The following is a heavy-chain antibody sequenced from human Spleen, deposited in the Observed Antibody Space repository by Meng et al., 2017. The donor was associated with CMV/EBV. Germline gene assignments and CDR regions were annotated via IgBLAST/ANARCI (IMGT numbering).Heavy chain of an antibody. V-gene: IGHV3-20*04. CDR1: EFSFADYG. J-gene: IGHJ4*02. D-gene: IGHD1-14*01. CDR2: INWDGGTT. Sequence: GESLKISCVDSEFSFADYGMSWVRQAPGKGLEWVSGINWDGGTTHYADSVKGRFTISRDNAKNSLYLQMNSLRADDTALYYCARGFSATGFDYWGQGTLVTVSS. CDR3: ARGFSATGFDY.